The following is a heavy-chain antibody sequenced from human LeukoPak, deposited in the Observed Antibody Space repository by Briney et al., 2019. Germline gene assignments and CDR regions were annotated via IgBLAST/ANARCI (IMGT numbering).Heavy chain of an antibody. J-gene: IGHJ4*02. Sequence: SETLSLTCTVSGGSISSYYWSWIRQPPGQGLEWIGYIYYSGSTNYNPSLKSRVTISVDTSKNQFSLKLSSVTAADTAVYYCARHSYGYISLMDYWGQGTLVTVSS. CDR3: ARHSYGYISLMDY. CDR2: IYYSGST. CDR1: GGSISSYY. D-gene: IGHD5-18*01. V-gene: IGHV4-59*08.